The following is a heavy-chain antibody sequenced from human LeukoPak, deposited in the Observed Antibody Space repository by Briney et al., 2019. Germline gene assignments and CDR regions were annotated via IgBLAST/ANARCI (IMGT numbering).Heavy chain of an antibody. CDR3: AKDVWLVPQYFDY. V-gene: IGHV3-23*01. Sequence: GGSLRLSCAASGFTFSSYSINWVRQAPGKGLERVSAISGSGGSTYYADSVKGRFTISRDNSKNTLYLQMNSLRAEDTAVYYCAKDVWLVPQYFDYWGQGTLVTVSS. J-gene: IGHJ4*02. CDR2: ISGSGGST. CDR1: GFTFSSYS. D-gene: IGHD6-19*01.